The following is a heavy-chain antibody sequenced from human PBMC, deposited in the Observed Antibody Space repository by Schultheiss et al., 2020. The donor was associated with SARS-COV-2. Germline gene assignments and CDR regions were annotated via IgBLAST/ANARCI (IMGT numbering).Heavy chain of an antibody. J-gene: IGHJ4*02. D-gene: IGHD3-22*01. CDR1: RFTFSSYS. CDR3: AKVSSWLPDYFDY. CDR2: ISYDGSNK. V-gene: IGHV3-30*18. Sequence: GGSLRLSCAASRFTFSSYSMNWVRQAPGKGLEWVAVISYDGSNKYYADSVKGRFTISRDNAKNTLYLQMNSLRAEDTAVYYCAKVSSWLPDYFDYWGQGTLVTVSS.